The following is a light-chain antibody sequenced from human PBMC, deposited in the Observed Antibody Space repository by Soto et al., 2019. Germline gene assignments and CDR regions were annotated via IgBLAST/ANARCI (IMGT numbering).Light chain of an antibody. CDR2: EVS. J-gene: IGLJ2*01. V-gene: IGLV2-8*01. CDR1: SSDVGGYNY. Sequence: QSVLTQPPSASGSPGQSVTISCTGTSSDVGGYNYVSWYQQHPGKAPQLVIYEVSKRPSGVPDRFSGSKSGNTASLTVSGLQAEDEADYYCSSYAGSNNLVFGGGTKRTVL. CDR3: SSYAGSNNLV.